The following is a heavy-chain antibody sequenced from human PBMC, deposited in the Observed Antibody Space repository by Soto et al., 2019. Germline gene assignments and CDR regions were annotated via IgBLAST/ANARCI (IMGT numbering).Heavy chain of an antibody. D-gene: IGHD4-17*01. V-gene: IGHV2-5*02. CDR3: GPCTLHVYGDYDPGTSHVFDS. J-gene: IGHJ4*02. CDR2: IYGDNDK. CDR1: GFSLSNSGVG. Sequence: QITLKESGPSPVKPTQTLTVTCTFSGFSLSNSGVGVAWIRQPPGKALEWLALIYGDNDKRYSPSLKTRLTITKDTSNNQVVLTLTNMDPVDTATYYCGPCTLHVYGDYDPGTSHVFDSWGQGTLVNVSS.